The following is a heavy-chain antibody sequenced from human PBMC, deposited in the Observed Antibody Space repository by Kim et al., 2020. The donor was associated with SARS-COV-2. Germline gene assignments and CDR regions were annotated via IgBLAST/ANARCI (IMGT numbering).Heavy chain of an antibody. V-gene: IGHV1-69*13. D-gene: IGHD6-6*01. CDR1: GGTFSSYA. J-gene: IGHJ5*02. Sequence: SVKVSCKASGGTFSSYAISWVRQAPGQGLEWMGGIIPIFGTANYAQKFQGRVTITADESTSTAYMELSSLRSEDTAVYYCARGPPMETRDQYSSSSGEPARLYWFDPWGQGTLVTVSS. CDR2: IIPIFGTA. CDR3: ARGPPMETRDQYSSSSGEPARLYWFDP.